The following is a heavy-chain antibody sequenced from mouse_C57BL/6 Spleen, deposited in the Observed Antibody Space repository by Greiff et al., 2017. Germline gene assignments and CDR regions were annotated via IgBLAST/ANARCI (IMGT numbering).Heavy chain of an antibody. Sequence: EVQLQQSGAELVKPGASVKLSCTASGFNIKDYYMHWVKQRTEQGLEWIGRIDPEDGETKYAPKFQGKATLTADTSSNTAYLQLSSLTSEDTAVYYCAPYGNYGYFDVWGTGTTVTVSS. CDR1: GFNIKDYY. D-gene: IGHD2-1*01. J-gene: IGHJ1*03. V-gene: IGHV14-2*01. CDR3: APYGNYGYFDV. CDR2: IDPEDGET.